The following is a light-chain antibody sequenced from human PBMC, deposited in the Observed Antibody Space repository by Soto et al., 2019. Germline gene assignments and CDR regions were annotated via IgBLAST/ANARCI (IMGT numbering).Light chain of an antibody. CDR1: SSDVGSYNI. Sequence: QSALTQPASVSGSPGQAITISCTGTSSDVGSYNIVSWYQQYPGKAPKVMIYEGSKRPSGVSIRFSGSKSGNTASLTISRLQAEDGADYYCCAYAGSDTYVFGTGTKVTVL. J-gene: IGLJ1*01. CDR3: CAYAGSDTYV. V-gene: IGLV2-23*01. CDR2: EGS.